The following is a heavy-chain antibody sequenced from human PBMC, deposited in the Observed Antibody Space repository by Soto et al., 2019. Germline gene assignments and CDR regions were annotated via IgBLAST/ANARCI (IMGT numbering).Heavy chain of an antibody. V-gene: IGHV3-23*01. Sequence: GGALRLWCAGSEGSLGDGAMSGVRQAPGKGLEWVSSITYTGVSTYYADSVKGRFTISRDNSKDTLYLQMNSLRAEDTAIYYCAKASVWYPYFDSWGQGT. CDR1: EGSLGDGA. CDR3: AKASVWYPYFDS. J-gene: IGHJ4*02. D-gene: IGHD6-13*01. CDR2: ITYTGVST.